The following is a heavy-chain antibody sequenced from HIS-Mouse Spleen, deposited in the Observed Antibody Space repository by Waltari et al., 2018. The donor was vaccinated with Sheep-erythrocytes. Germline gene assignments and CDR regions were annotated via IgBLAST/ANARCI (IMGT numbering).Heavy chain of an antibody. J-gene: IGHJ4*02. V-gene: IGHV3-9*01. D-gene: IGHD4-17*01. CDR1: TFDDYA. CDR3: AKAATVTTTPFDY. CDR2: ISWNSGSI. Sequence: TFDDYAMHWVRQAPGKGLEWVSGISWNSGSIGYADSVKGRFTISRDNAKNSLYLQMNSLRAEDTALYYCAKAATVTTTPFDYWGQGTLVTVSS.